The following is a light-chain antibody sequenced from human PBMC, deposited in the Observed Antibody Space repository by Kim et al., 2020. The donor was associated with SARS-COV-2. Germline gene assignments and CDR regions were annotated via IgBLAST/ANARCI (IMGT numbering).Light chain of an antibody. J-gene: IGLJ3*02. CDR1: SLRSFF. CDR2: GEN. Sequence: ALGQTVRITCQGDSLRSFFASCFQQKPGQAPLLVIFGENTRPSGIPDRFSASSSGNTASLTITGAQAEDEADYYCSSRDNSGNRWLFGGGTQLTVL. CDR3: SSRDNSGNRWL. V-gene: IGLV3-19*01.